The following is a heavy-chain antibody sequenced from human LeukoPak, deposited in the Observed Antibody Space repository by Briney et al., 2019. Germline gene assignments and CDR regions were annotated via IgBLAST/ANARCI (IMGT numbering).Heavy chain of an antibody. CDR3: ARADYYCSSTSCGFDY. J-gene: IGHJ4*02. CDR1: GFTFSSYW. CDR2: INSDGSST. Sequence: GGSLRLSCAASGFTFSSYWMHWVRQAPGKGLVWVSRINSDGSSTSYAASVKGRFTISRDNAKNTLYLQMNSLRAEDTAVYYCARADYYCSSTSCGFDYWGQGTLVTVSS. D-gene: IGHD2-2*01. V-gene: IGHV3-74*01.